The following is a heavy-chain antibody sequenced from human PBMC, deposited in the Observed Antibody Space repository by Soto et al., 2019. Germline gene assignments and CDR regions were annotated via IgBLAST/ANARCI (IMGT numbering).Heavy chain of an antibody. J-gene: IGHJ5*02. CDR2: IYYSGST. D-gene: IGHD6-6*01. V-gene: IGHV4-59*01. CDR3: AREARSSSSWFDP. CDR1: GGSISSYY. Sequence: SETLSLTCTVSGGSISSYYWSWIRQPPGKGLEWIGYIYYSGSTNYNPSLKSRVTISVDTSKNQFSLKLSSVTAADTAVYYCAREARSSSSWFDPWGQGTLVTVSS.